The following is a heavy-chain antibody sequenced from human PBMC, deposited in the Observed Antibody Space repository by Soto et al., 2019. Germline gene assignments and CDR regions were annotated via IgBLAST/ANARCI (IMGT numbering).Heavy chain of an antibody. V-gene: IGHV2-5*02. CDR2: IYWDDDK. CDR3: AHKGDGYRACKY. J-gene: IGHJ4*02. D-gene: IGHD5-12*01. CDR1: GFSLSTSGVG. Sequence: QITLKESGPRLVKPTQTLTLTCTFSGFSLSTSGVGVGWIRQPPGKALEWLALIYWDDDKGYSPSRKSRPTITKDTSKNQVVLTTTNMDPVDTAAYYCAHKGDGYRACKYWGQGTLVTVSS.